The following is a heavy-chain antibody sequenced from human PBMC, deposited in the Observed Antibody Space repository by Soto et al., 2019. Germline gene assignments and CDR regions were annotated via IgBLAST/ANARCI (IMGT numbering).Heavy chain of an antibody. Sequence: EVQLLESGGALLQPGGSLRLSCAASGLTFSNYAMSWVRQAPGKGLEWVSTVTGDGVTTSYADSVKGRFTISRDNSKNTLYLQINALRADDKAVYYCAKRLSYYFDSWGHGTLVTVSS. CDR3: AKRLSYYFDS. V-gene: IGHV3-23*01. CDR1: GLTFSNYA. CDR2: VTGDGVTT. D-gene: IGHD3-16*02. J-gene: IGHJ4*01.